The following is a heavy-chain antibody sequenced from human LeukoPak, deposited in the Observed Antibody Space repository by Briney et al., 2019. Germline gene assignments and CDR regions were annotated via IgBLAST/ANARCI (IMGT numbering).Heavy chain of an antibody. V-gene: IGHV1-2*06. CDR1: GYTFTCYY. D-gene: IGHD1-26*01. Sequence: GASVKVSCKASGYTFTCYYMHWVRQAPGQGLEWMARINPNSGGTNYAQKFQGRVTMTRDTSISTAYMELSRLRSDDTAVYYCARVARSSGSYGAAFDIWGQGTMVTVSS. CDR3: ARVARSSGSYGAAFDI. J-gene: IGHJ3*02. CDR2: INPNSGGT.